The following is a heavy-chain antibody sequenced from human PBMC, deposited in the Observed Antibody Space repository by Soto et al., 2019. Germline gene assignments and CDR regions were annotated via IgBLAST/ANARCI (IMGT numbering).Heavy chain of an antibody. J-gene: IGHJ3*02. V-gene: IGHV3-33*01. D-gene: IGHD5-18*01. CDR2: IWYDGSNK. CDR3: ARDPAERADTAGDAFDN. CDR1: GFTFSSYG. Sequence: PGGSLRLSCAASGFTFSSYGMHWVRQAPGKGLEWVAVIWYDGSNKYYADSVKGRFTISRDNSKNTLYLQMNSLRAEDTAVYYCARDPAERADTAGDAFDNWGQGTMVTVSS.